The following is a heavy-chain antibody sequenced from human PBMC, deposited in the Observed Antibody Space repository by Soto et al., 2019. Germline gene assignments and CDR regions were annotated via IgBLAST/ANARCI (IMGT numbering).Heavy chain of an antibody. J-gene: IGHJ5*02. D-gene: IGHD3-3*01. V-gene: IGHV4-34*01. Sequence: SETLSLTCAVYGGSFSGYYWSWIRQPPGKGLEWIGEINHSGSTNYNPSLKSRVTISVDTSKNQFSLKLSSVTAADTAVYYCARARYYDFWSGYYHWFDPWSQGTLVTVSS. CDR2: INHSGST. CDR3: ARARYYDFWSGYYHWFDP. CDR1: GGSFSGYY.